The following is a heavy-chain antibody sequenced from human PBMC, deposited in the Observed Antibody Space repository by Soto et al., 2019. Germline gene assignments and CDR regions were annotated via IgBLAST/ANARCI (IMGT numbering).Heavy chain of an antibody. J-gene: IGHJ6*02. V-gene: IGHV1-2*02. D-gene: IGHD3-22*01. CDR2: INPDTDDT. CDR3: ARDYFDRSGLYGMDL. CDR1: GCTFIDYY. Sequence: QLLQSGAEVRKPGASVKVSCKASGCTFIDYYMHWVRQAPGQGLEWMGWINPDTDDTHYAQKFQGRLIMTRDTSINTVYMELSRLTSDDTAVYYCARDYFDRSGLYGMDLWGQGTTVTVSS.